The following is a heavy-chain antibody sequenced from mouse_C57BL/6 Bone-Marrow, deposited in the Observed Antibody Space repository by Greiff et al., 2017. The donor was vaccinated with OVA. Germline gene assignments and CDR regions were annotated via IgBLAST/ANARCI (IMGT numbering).Heavy chain of an antibody. V-gene: IGHV1-55*01. J-gene: IGHJ1*03. Sequence: QVQLQQPGAELVKPGASVKMSCKASGYTFTSYWITWVKQRPGQGLEWIGDIYPGSGSTNYNEKFKSKATLTVDTSSSTAYMQLSSLTSEDSAVYYCARRGYVLLRYSATGYFDVWGTGTTVTVSS. CDR3: ARRGYVLLRYSATGYFDV. CDR1: GYTFTSYW. CDR2: IYPGSGST. D-gene: IGHD1-1*01.